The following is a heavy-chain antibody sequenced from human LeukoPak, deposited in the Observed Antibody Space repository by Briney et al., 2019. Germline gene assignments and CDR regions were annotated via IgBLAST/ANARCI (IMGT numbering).Heavy chain of an antibody. CDR1: GDSISSYY. V-gene: IGHV4-59*01. J-gene: IGHJ5*02. Sequence: SETLSLTCTVPGDSISSYYWSWIRQPPGKGLEWIGYVYYSGSTNYSPSLRSRVTISVDTSKNQFSLKLSSVTAADTAVYYCARENGGSYSGWFDPWGQGTLVTVSS. CDR3: ARENGGSYSGWFDP. CDR2: VYYSGST. D-gene: IGHD1-26*01.